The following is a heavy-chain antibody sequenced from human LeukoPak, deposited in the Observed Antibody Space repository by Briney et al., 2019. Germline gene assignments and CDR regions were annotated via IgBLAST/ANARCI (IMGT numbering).Heavy chain of an antibody. CDR3: ARHDAVKVAEYFQH. J-gene: IGHJ1*01. D-gene: IGHD3-22*01. CDR1: GGSIGSSSYY. Sequence: SETLSLTCTVSGGSIGSSSYYWGWIRQPPGKGLEWIGSIYYSGSTYYNPSLKSRVTISVDTSKNQFSLKLSSVTAADTAVYYCARHDAVKVAEYFQHWGQGTLVTVSS. V-gene: IGHV4-39*01. CDR2: IYYSGST.